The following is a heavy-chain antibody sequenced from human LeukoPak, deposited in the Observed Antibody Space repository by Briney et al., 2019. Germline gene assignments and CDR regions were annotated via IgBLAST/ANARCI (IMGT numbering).Heavy chain of an antibody. V-gene: IGHV3-33*06. D-gene: IGHD1-26*01. CDR3: AKDGVGGTHSDY. Sequence: PGGSLRLSCAASGFSFRTCGMHWVRQAPGKGLELAGVTWYDGSNEFYADSVKGRFTISRDNSKNTLYLQMNSLRAEDTAVYYCAKDGVGGTHSDYWGQGTLVTVSP. J-gene: IGHJ4*02. CDR1: GFSFRTCG. CDR2: TWYDGSNE.